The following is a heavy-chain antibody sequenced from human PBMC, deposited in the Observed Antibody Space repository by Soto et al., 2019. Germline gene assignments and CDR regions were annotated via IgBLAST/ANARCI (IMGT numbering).Heavy chain of an antibody. CDR1: GYTFTSSG. CDR3: ARSSKQWLVSYYYGMDV. D-gene: IGHD6-19*01. J-gene: IGHJ6*02. Sequence: ASVKVSCKASGYTFTSSGISWMRQAPGQGFEWMGWISAYNGNTNYAQKLQGRVTMTTDTSTSTAYMELRSLRSDDTAVYYCARSSKQWLVSYYYGMDVWGQGTTVSVSS. CDR2: ISAYNGNT. V-gene: IGHV1-18*01.